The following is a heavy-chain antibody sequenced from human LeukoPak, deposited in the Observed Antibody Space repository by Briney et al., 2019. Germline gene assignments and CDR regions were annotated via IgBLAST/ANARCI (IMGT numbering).Heavy chain of an antibody. CDR2: INPNSGGT. V-gene: IGHV1-2*02. Sequence: ASVKVSCKASGYTFTGYYMHWVRQAPGQGLEWMGWINPNSGGTNYAQKFQGRVTMTRDTSISTAYMELSRLRSDDTAVYYCARAVRVNSSWSIFDYWGQGTLVTVSS. J-gene: IGHJ4*02. CDR3: ARAVRVNSSWSIFDY. D-gene: IGHD6-13*01. CDR1: GYTFTGYY.